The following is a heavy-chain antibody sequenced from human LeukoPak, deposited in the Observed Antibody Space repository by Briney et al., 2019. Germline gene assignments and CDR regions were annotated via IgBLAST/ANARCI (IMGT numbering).Heavy chain of an antibody. CDR2: IYSSGST. CDR3: ARGFTSAINWFDP. CDR1: GVSISSSY. V-gene: IGHV4-4*07. Sequence: SETLSLTCTVSGVSISSSYWSWIRQPAGKGLEWIGRIYSSGSTNYNPSLKSRVTMSVDMSKNQFSLKLSSVTAADAAVYYCARGFTSAINWFDPWGQGALVTVSS. D-gene: IGHD2-2*01. J-gene: IGHJ5*02.